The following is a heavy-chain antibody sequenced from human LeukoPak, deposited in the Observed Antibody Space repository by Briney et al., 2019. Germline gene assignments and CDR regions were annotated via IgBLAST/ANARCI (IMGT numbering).Heavy chain of an antibody. CDR3: ARDRSGSYRPFDY. V-gene: IGHV4-4*02. Sequence: EPSGTLSLTCAVSGGSISSSNWWSWVRQPPGKGLEWIGSIYYSGSTYYNPSLKSRVTISVDTSKNQFSLKLSSVTAADTAVYYCARDRSGSYRPFDYWGQGTLVTVSS. J-gene: IGHJ4*02. CDR1: GGSISSSNW. CDR2: IYYSGST. D-gene: IGHD1-26*01.